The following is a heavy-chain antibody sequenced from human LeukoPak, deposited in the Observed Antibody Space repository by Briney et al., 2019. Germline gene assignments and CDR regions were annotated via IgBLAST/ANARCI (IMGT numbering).Heavy chain of an antibody. D-gene: IGHD1-7*01. Sequence: GGSLRLSCAASGFTFSSYGMHWVRQAPGKGLEWVAVISYDGSNKYYADSVKGRFTISRDNSKNTLYLQMNSLRAEDTAVYYCAKAHKLELISEIDYWGQGTLVTVSS. J-gene: IGHJ4*02. CDR3: AKAHKLELISEIDY. V-gene: IGHV3-30*18. CDR1: GFTFSSYG. CDR2: ISYDGSNK.